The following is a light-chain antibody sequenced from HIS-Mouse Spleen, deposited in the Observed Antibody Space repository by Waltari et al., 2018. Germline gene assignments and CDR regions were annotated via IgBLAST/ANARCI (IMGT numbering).Light chain of an antibody. CDR1: SSNIGAGYD. CDR2: GTS. J-gene: IGLJ3*02. V-gene: IGLV1-40*01. Sequence: QSVLTQPPSVSGAPGQRVPISCTGSSSNIGAGYDVHWYQQLPGTAPKLLIYGTSNRPSGVPDRFSGSKSGTSASLAITGLQAEDEADYYCQSYDSSLSGWVFGGGTKLTVL. CDR3: QSYDSSLSGWV.